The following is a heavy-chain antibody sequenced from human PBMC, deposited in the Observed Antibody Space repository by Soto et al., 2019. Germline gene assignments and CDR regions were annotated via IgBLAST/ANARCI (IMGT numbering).Heavy chain of an antibody. J-gene: IGHJ4*02. CDR2: ISYRGNT. Sequence: QVQLQESGPGLVTPSQSLSLTCTVSGGSISSGAYYWRWLRQHPGRGLEWIGHISYRGNTDYNPSLESRVAISLDTPRNQFYLKLRSVSAADTAVYYCAASPNADFFDYWGQGALVTVSA. CDR1: GGSISSGAYY. CDR3: AASPNADFFDY. V-gene: IGHV4-31*03.